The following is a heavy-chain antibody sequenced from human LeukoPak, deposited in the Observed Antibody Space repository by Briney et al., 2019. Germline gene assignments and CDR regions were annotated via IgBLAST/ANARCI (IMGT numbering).Heavy chain of an antibody. J-gene: IGHJ4*02. CDR1: GGSISSGDYY. CDR3: ARHLSSSDFCYFDY. CDR2: IYYSGST. V-gene: IGHV4-30-4*01. D-gene: IGHD3-3*01. Sequence: NASQTLSLTCTVSGGSISSGDYYWSWIRQPPGKGLEWIGYIYYSGSTYYNPSLKSRVTISVDTSKNQFSLKLSSVTAADTAVYYCARHLSSSDFCYFDYWGQGTLVTVSS.